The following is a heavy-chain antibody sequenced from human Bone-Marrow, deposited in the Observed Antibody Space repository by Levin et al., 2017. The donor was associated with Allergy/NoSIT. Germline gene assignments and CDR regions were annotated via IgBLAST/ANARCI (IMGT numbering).Heavy chain of an antibody. J-gene: IGHJ3*02. V-gene: IGHV1-18*01. CDR2: IGTYKGNT. CDR1: GYTFIRYG. D-gene: IGHD3-16*02. CDR3: AREGYIWGSYRPDDAFDI. Sequence: EASVKVSCKASGYTFIRYGISWVRQAPGQGLEWMGWIGTYKGNTNYAQKVQGRVTMTTDTSTSTTYMELRSLRSDDTAVYYCAREGYIWGSYRPDDAFDIWGQGTMVTVSS.